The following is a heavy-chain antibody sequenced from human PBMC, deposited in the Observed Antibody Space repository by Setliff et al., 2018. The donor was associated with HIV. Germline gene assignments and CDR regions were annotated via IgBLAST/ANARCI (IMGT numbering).Heavy chain of an antibody. J-gene: IGHJ4*02. CDR2: IYITGST. Sequence: PSETLSLTCTVSGDSISSYYWTWIRQPAGKGLEWIGRIYITGSTNYNLSLKSRVTMSVDTSKNQFSLKLSSVTAADTAVYYCARLRHTYYYDSSYFDYWGQGTLVTVSS. CDR3: ARLRHTYYYDSSYFDY. D-gene: IGHD3-22*01. V-gene: IGHV4-4*07. CDR1: GDSISSYY.